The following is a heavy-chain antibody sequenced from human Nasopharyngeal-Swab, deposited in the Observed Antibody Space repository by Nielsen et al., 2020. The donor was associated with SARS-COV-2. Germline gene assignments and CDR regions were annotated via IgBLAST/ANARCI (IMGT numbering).Heavy chain of an antibody. Sequence: GESLKISCAASGFTFSGYTMGWIRQAPGKGLEYISSVSGSYSGIYYADSLQGRLTISRDNAKNSLYLQMNSLTAEDTAVYYCARAVELWSNPSYFDSWGQGTLVTVSS. J-gene: IGHJ4*02. CDR2: VSGSYSGI. V-gene: IGHV3-11*01. CDR1: GFTFSGYT. CDR3: ARAVELWSNPSYFDS. D-gene: IGHD3-10*01.